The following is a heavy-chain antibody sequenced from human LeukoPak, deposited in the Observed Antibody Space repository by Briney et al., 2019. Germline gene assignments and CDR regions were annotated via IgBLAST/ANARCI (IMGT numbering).Heavy chain of an antibody. CDR3: ARALLWFGELSNWFDP. CDR1: GGTFSSYA. CDR2: IIPIFGTA. Sequence: SVKVSCKASGGTFSSYAISWVRQAPGQGLEWMGGIIPIFGTANYAQKFQGRVTITADKSTSTAYMELSSLRSEDMAVYYCARALLWFGELSNWFDPWGQGTLVTVSS. V-gene: IGHV1-69*06. D-gene: IGHD3-10*01. J-gene: IGHJ5*02.